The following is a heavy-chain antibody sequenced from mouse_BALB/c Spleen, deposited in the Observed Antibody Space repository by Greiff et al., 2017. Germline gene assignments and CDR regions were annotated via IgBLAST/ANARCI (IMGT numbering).Heavy chain of an antibody. Sequence: EVQGVESGGGLVKPGGPLKLSCAASGFTFSSYAMSWVRQTPEKRLEWVASISSGGSTYYPDSVKGRFTISRDNARNILYLQMSSLRSEDTAMYYCARGGDYYYGSSPFAYWGQGTLVTVSA. CDR2: ISSGGST. CDR3: ARGGDYYYGSSPFAY. J-gene: IGHJ3*01. CDR1: GFTFSSYA. D-gene: IGHD1-1*01. V-gene: IGHV5-6-5*01.